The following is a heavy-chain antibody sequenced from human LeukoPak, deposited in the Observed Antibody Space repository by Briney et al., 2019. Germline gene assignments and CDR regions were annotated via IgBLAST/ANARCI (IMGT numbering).Heavy chain of an antibody. CDR3: TRRYYHDSSGYYNGDY. CDR2: IRSKANSYAT. J-gene: IGHJ4*02. Sequence: PGGSLRLSCAASGFTFSGSAMHWVRQASGKGLEWVGRIRSKANSYATAYAASVKGRFTISRDDSKNTAYLQMNSLKTEDTAVYYCTRRYYHDSSGYYNGDYWGQGTLVTVSS. D-gene: IGHD3-22*01. V-gene: IGHV3-73*01. CDR1: GFTFSGSA.